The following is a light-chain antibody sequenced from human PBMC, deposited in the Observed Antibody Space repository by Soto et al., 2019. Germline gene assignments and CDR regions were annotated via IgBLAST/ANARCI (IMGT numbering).Light chain of an antibody. Sequence: QSVLTQPPSASGTPGQRVTISCSGSSSNIGSNYVYWYQQLPGTAPKLLIYSNNQRPSGVPDRFSGSKSGTSASLAISGLRAEDEADYYCAAWDDSLSGIYVFXTGTKVTVL. CDR3: AAWDDSLSGIYV. J-gene: IGLJ1*01. CDR1: SSNIGSNY. CDR2: SNN. V-gene: IGLV1-47*02.